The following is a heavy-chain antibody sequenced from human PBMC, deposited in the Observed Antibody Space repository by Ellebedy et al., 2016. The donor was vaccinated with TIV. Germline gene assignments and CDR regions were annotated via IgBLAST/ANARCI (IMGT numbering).Heavy chain of an antibody. Sequence: MPSETLSLTCAVSGDSIKSSTWWHWVRQSPGKGLEWIGDIHPNGISNYTPSLKGRVTISLGYSRNQFSLNLNSVTAADTAVYFCSETTHDCVPSDYWGQGTLVIVSS. CDR2: IHPNGIS. D-gene: IGHD1-1*01. CDR1: GDSIKSSTW. CDR3: SETTHDCVPSDY. V-gene: IGHV4-4*02. J-gene: IGHJ4*02.